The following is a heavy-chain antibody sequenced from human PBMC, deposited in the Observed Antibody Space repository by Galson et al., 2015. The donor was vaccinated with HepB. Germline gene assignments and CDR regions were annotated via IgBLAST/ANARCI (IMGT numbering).Heavy chain of an antibody. CDR2: ISSSTYI. J-gene: IGHJ4*02. D-gene: IGHD1-26*01. V-gene: IGHV3-21*01. CDR3: ARDRWELSSDY. CDR1: GFAFDSFG. Sequence: SLRLSCAASGFAFDSFGMNWVRQAPGKGLEWVSCISSSTYIYYADSVKGRFTISRDNAKNSVYLQMDSLRAEDTALYYCARDRWELSSDYWGQGTLVTVSS.